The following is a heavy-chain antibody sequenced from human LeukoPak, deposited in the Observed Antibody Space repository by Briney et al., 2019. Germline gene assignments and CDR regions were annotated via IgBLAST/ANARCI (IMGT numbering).Heavy chain of an antibody. Sequence: SETLSLTCAVYGGSFSGYYWSWIRQPPGKGLEWIGEINHSGSTNYNPSLKSRVTISVDTSKNQFSLKLSSVTAADTAVYYCARHRLYGSGKFQWFDPWGQGTLVTVSS. D-gene: IGHD3-10*01. J-gene: IGHJ5*02. CDR1: GGSFSGYY. CDR3: ARHRLYGSGKFQWFDP. CDR2: INHSGST. V-gene: IGHV4-34*01.